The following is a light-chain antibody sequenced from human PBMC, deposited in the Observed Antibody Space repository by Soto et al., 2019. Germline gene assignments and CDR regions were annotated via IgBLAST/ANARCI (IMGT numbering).Light chain of an antibody. Sequence: DIQMTQSPSTLSASVGDRVTITCRASQSISSWLAWYQQKPGKAPKLLIYDASSLESGVPSRFSGSGSGTEFTLTISSLQPDDFATYYCQQYNSYCTFRPGT. J-gene: IGKJ3*01. CDR2: DAS. CDR3: QQYNSYCT. CDR1: QSISSW. V-gene: IGKV1-5*01.